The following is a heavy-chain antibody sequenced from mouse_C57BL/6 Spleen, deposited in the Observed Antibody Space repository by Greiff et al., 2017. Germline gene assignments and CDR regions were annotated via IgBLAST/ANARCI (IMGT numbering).Heavy chain of an antibody. CDR2: IDPSDSYT. D-gene: IGHD1-1*01. V-gene: IGHV1-59*01. CDR3: APITTVVAVDY. Sequence: QVQLKQPGAELVRPGTSVKLSCTASGYTFTSYWMHWVKQRPGQGLEWIGVIDPSDSYTNYNQKFKGKATLTVDTSSSTAYMQLSSLTSEDSAVYYCAPITTVVAVDYWGQGTTLTVSS. CDR1: GYTFTSYW. J-gene: IGHJ2*01.